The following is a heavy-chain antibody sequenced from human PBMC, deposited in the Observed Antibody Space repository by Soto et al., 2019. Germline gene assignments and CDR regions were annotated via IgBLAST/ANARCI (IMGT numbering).Heavy chain of an antibody. V-gene: IGHV1-69*04. CDR2: IIPILGIA. J-gene: IGHJ6*04. Sequence: SVKVSCKASGYTFTSYDISWVRQAPGQGLEWMGRIIPILGIANYAQKFQGRVTITADKSTSTAYMELSSLRSEDTAVYYCARFAPRQMDVWGKGTTVTVSS. CDR3: ARFAPRQMDV. CDR1: GYTFTSYD.